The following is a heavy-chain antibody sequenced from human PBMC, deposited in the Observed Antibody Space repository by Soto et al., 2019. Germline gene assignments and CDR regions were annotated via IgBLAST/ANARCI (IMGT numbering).Heavy chain of an antibody. CDR2: IGTAGDT. J-gene: IGHJ6*02. CDR3: ARVSGYGYERYYYYYYGMDV. CDR1: GFNFSSYD. Sequence: EVQLVESGGGLVQPGGSLRLSCAASGFNFSSYDMHWVRQATGKGLEWVSAIGTAGDTYYPVSVKGRFTISRENAKNSLYLQMNSLRAEDTAVYYCARVSGYGYERYYYYYYGMDVWGQGTTVTVSS. D-gene: IGHD5-18*01. V-gene: IGHV3-13*01.